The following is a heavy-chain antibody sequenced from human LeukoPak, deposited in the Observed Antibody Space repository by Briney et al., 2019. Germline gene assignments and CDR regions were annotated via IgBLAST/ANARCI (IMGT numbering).Heavy chain of an antibody. J-gene: IGHJ4*02. CDR3: ARARSGKWGFDY. V-gene: IGHV4-34*01. D-gene: IGHD1-26*01. CDR1: GFTFSDYY. CDR2: INHSGSI. Sequence: PGGSLRLSCAASGFTFSDYYMSWIRQAPGKGLEWIGEINHSGSINCNPSLKSRVTISVDTSKNQFSLKLSSVTAADTAVYYCARARSGKWGFDYWGQGTLVTVSS.